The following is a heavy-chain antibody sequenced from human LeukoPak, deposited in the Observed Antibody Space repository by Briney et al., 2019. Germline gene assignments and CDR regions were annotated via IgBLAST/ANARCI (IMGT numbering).Heavy chain of an antibody. D-gene: IGHD6-13*01. CDR2: IYSSGST. CDR1: GGSLSSYY. J-gene: IGHJ4*02. CDR3: ARVYTSSWYYFDY. V-gene: IGHV4-4*07. Sequence: SETLSLTCTVSGGSLSSYYWSWIRQPAGKGLEWIGQIYSSGSTNYSPSLKSRVTMSVDTSKNQFSLKLSSVTAADTGVYYCARVYTSSWYYFDYWGQGTLVTVSS.